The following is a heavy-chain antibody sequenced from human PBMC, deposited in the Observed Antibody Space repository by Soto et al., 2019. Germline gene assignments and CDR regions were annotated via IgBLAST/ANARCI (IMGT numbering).Heavy chain of an antibody. CDR3: ARDDYGASRGHYYVMDV. CDR1: GFTFSSYA. D-gene: IGHD4-17*01. V-gene: IGHV3-30-3*01. J-gene: IGHJ6*02. CDR2: ISYDGSNK. Sequence: SLRLSCAASGFTFSSYAMHWVRQAPGKGLEWVAVISYDGSNKYYAYSVKGRFTISRDNSKNTLYLQMNSLRAEDTAVYYCARDDYGASRGHYYVMDVWGQGTTVTVSS.